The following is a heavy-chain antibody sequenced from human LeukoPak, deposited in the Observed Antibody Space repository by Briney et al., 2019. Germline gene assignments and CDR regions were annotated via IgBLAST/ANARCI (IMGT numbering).Heavy chain of an antibody. J-gene: IGHJ4*02. D-gene: IGHD2-15*01. CDR3: ARDDRRYCSGGTCYSRDY. Sequence: SETLSLTCAVYSGSFSGYYWSWIRQSPGKGLEWIGELNQSGITNYNPSLKTRVTISVDTSKNQLSLKLRSVTAADTAVYYCARDDRRYCSGGTCYSRDYWGQGTLVTVSS. V-gene: IGHV4-34*01. CDR2: LNQSGIT. CDR1: SGSFSGYY.